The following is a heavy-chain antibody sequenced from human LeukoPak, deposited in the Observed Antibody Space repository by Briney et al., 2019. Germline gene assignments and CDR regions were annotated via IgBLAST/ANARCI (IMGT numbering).Heavy chain of an antibody. D-gene: IGHD2-15*01. J-gene: IGHJ6*02. Sequence: GGSLRLSCAASGFTVSSNYMSWVRQAPGKGLEWVSVIYIGGTTYYADSVKGRFTISRDNAKNSLYLQMNSLRAEDTAVYYCARTLKLLLAYGMDVWGQGTTVTVSS. CDR1: GFTVSSNY. CDR3: ARTLKLLLAYGMDV. V-gene: IGHV3-66*01. CDR2: IYIGGTT.